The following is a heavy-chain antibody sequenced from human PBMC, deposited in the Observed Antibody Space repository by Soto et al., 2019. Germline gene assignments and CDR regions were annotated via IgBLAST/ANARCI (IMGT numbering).Heavy chain of an antibody. Sequence: QVQLVQSGAEVKKPGTSVKVSCKASGGTFSSYAISWVRQAPGQGLEWMGGIIPIFGTANYAQKFQGRVTITADESTSTAYMELSSLRSEDTAVYYCARGRDGYKIGTFSLDYWGQGTLVTVSS. CDR1: GGTFSSYA. CDR2: IIPIFGTA. D-gene: IGHD5-12*01. J-gene: IGHJ4*02. CDR3: ARGRDGYKIGTFSLDY. V-gene: IGHV1-69*01.